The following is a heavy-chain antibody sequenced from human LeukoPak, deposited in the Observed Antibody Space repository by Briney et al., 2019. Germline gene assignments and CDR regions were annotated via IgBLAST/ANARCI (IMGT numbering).Heavy chain of an antibody. J-gene: IGHJ4*02. Sequence: SETLSLTCTVSGGSIGSSNYYWGWIRQPPGKGLEWIGSIYYSGSTYYNPSLKSRVTISVDTSKNQFSLKLSSVTAADTAVYYCARHDYGSGRYYNDYWGQGTLVTVSS. CDR2: IYYSGST. V-gene: IGHV4-39*01. CDR3: ARHDYGSGRYYNDY. D-gene: IGHD3-10*01. CDR1: GGSIGSSNYY.